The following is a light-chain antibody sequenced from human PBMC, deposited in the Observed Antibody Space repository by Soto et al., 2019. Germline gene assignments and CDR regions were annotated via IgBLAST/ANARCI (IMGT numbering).Light chain of an antibody. CDR3: QPPTNCPPT. CDR1: QSVGTF. V-gene: IGKV3-11*01. CDR2: DAS. J-gene: IGKJ2*01. Sequence: EIVLTQSPATLSLSPGERATLSCRASQSVGTFLAWYQQKPGQAPRLLIYDASNRATGIPARFSGTGSGTDFALTISSVEPEDFPVYYCQPPTNCPPTFGQATKLYIK.